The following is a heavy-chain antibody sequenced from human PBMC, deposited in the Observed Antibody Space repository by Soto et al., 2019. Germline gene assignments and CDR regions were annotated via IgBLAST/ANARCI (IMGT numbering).Heavy chain of an antibody. D-gene: IGHD6-13*01. J-gene: IGHJ5*02. Sequence: SETLSLTCAVYGGSFSGYYWSWIRQPPGKGLEWIGEINHSGSTNYNPSLKSRVTISVDTSKNQFSLKLSSVTTADTAVYYCARGGSSSWYNWFDPWGQGTLVTVSS. V-gene: IGHV4-34*01. CDR3: ARGGSSSWYNWFDP. CDR1: GGSFSGYY. CDR2: INHSGST.